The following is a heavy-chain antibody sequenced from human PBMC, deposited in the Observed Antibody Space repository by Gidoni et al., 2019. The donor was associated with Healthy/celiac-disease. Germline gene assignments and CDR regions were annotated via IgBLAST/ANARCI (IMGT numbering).Heavy chain of an antibody. V-gene: IGHV3-30*18. CDR1: GFTFSSYG. J-gene: IGHJ5*02. CDR2: ISYDGSNK. D-gene: IGHD5-18*01. Sequence: QVQLVESGGGVVQPGRSLRLSCAASGFTFSSYGMHWVRQAPGKGMEWVAVISYDGSNKYYADSVKGRFTISRDNSKNTLYLQMNSLRAEDTAVYYCAKEGPRGYSYGLLDPWGQGTLVTVSS. CDR3: AKEGPRGYSYGLLDP.